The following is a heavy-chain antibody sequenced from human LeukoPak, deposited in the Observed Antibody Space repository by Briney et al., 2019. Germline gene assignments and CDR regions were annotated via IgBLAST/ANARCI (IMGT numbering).Heavy chain of an antibody. V-gene: IGHV1-46*01. Sequence: ASVKVSCKASGYTFTSYYMHWVRQAPGQGLEWMGIINPSGDSTSYAQKFQGRVTMTTDMSTSSVYMELSSLRSEDTAVYYCARNGISIFGVVYSYFFDYWGQGTLVTVSS. J-gene: IGHJ4*02. D-gene: IGHD3-3*01. CDR2: INPSGDST. CDR1: GYTFTSYY. CDR3: ARNGISIFGVVYSYFFDY.